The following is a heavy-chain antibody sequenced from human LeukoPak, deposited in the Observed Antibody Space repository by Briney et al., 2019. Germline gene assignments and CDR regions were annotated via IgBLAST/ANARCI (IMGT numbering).Heavy chain of an antibody. CDR2: ISSSSYI. Sequence: GGSLRLSCAASGFTFSTYWMSWVRQAPGKGLEWVSSISSSSYIYYADSVKGRFTISRDNAKNSLYLQMNSLRAEDTAVYFCAREISYGDYPSGDAFDNWGQGTMVTVSS. D-gene: IGHD4-17*01. CDR1: GFTFSTYW. CDR3: AREISYGDYPSGDAFDN. J-gene: IGHJ3*02. V-gene: IGHV3-21*01.